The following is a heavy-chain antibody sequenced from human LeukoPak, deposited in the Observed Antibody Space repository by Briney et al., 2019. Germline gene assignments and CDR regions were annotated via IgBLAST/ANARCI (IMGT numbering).Heavy chain of an antibody. CDR1: GDSISGNY. Sequence: SETLSLTCTVSGDSISGNYWTWIRQPPGKGLEWIGYFYYSGSTNYNPSLKTRVTISVDTSKNQFSLKVSSVTAADTAVYYCARKRTGDQGYYFDYWGQGTLVTVSS. V-gene: IGHV4-59*01. CDR2: FYYSGST. J-gene: IGHJ4*02. CDR3: ARKRTGDQGYYFDY. D-gene: IGHD1-1*01.